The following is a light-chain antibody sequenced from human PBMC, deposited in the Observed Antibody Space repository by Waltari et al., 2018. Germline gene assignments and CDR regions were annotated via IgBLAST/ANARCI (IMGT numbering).Light chain of an antibody. V-gene: IGKV4-1*01. J-gene: IGKJ4*01. CDR3: QQYVRTPSLT. Sequence: DIVMTQSPDTLAVSLGERATIHCTTSPSFVYRSNNKHYLAWYQQKPGQPPKLLIYWASTRDSGVPDRFIGSGSGTEFTLTIRSLQAEDVAVYYCQQYVRTPSLTFGGGTKVEI. CDR2: WAS. CDR1: PSFVYRSNNKHY.